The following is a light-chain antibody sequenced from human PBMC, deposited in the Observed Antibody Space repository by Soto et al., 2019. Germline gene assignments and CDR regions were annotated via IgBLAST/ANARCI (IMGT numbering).Light chain of an antibody. CDR1: QSISSY. J-gene: IGKJ3*01. CDR3: QESYSTPRT. CDR2: AAS. V-gene: IGKV1-39*01. Sequence: DIQMTQSPSSLSASVGDRVTITCRASQSISSYLNWYQQKPGKAPKLLIYAASSLQSGVPSRFSGSGSGTYFTLTISSLPPEDFATYYCQESYSTPRTVGPGTKVDIK.